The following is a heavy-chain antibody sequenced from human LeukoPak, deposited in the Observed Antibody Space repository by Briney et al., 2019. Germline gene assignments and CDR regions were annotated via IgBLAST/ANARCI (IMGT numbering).Heavy chain of an antibody. D-gene: IGHD2-15*01. V-gene: IGHV4-38-2*02. CDR3: VTDVLLCGGNICNFFDP. Sequence: PSETLSLTCSVSGHSITTGYFWAWIRPSPGKGLEWIARVSHSGTTYYNPPLKSRVTISLDTSRNQLSLKLGSVTAADTAVYYCVTDVLLCGGNICNFFDPWGQGTLVTVSS. J-gene: IGHJ5*01. CDR2: VSHSGTT. CDR1: GHSITTGYF.